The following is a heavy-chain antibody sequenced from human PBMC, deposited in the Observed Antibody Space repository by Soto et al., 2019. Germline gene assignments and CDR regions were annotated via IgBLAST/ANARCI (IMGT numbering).Heavy chain of an antibody. CDR1: GFTFRSYA. Sequence: EVQLLESGGGLVQPGGSLRLSCAASGFTFRSYAMSWVRQAPGKGLEWLSYITSSSTTIFYADSVKGRFTISRDNAKNSLYLQRNRLRNEDTAVYYCAIVVDGVSGVDYWGQGTLVNVSS. V-gene: IGHV3-48*02. D-gene: IGHD2-2*01. CDR3: AIVVDGVSGVDY. CDR2: ITSSSTTI. J-gene: IGHJ4*02.